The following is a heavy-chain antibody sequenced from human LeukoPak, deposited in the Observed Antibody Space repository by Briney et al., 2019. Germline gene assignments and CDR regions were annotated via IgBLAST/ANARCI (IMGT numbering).Heavy chain of an antibody. CDR1: GFTFSSSA. CDR2: ISGSGDRT. D-gene: IGHD3-10*01. Sequence: GGSLRLSCAASGFTFSSSAMSWVRQAPGKGLEWVSTISGSGDRTYYADSVKGRFTISRDNSKNTLFLHMNSLRAEDTAVYSCAKGYYGSGSYGWFDYWGQGALVTVSS. J-gene: IGHJ4*02. V-gene: IGHV3-23*01. CDR3: AKGYYGSGSYGWFDY.